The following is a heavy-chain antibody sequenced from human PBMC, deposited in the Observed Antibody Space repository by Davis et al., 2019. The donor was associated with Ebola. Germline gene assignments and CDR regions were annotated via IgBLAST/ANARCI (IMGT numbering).Heavy chain of an antibody. V-gene: IGHV3-23*01. CDR1: GLTFSSSA. Sequence: LGGSLRLSCAASGLTFSSSAMSWGRQAPGKGLEWVSSIGGSGGSIYYADSVKGRFTTFRDNPKNTLYLQMNSLRADDTAVYYCAKQRGVGAIDYDYWGRGTVVTVSS. CDR2: IGGSGGSI. D-gene: IGHD1-26*01. CDR3: AKQRGVGAIDYDY. J-gene: IGHJ4*02.